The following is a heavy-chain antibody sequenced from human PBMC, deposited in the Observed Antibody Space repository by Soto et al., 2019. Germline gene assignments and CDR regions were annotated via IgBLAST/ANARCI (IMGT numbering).Heavy chain of an antibody. CDR2: IYHSGST. CDR3: ARDPDYYDSSGSDDAFDI. D-gene: IGHD3-22*01. V-gene: IGHV4-4*02. CDR1: GGSISSSNW. J-gene: IGHJ3*02. Sequence: SETLSLTCAVSGGSISSSNWWSWVRQPPGKGLEWIGEIYHSGSTNYNPSLKSRVTISVDKSKNQFSLKLSSVTAADTAVYYCARDPDYYDSSGSDDAFDIWGQGTMVTVSS.